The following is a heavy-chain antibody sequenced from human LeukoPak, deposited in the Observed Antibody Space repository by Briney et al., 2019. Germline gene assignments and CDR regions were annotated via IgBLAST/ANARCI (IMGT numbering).Heavy chain of an antibody. CDR2: ISYDGSNK. J-gene: IGHJ4*02. CDR1: GFTFSSYA. Sequence: GGSLRLSCAASGFTFSSYAMHWVRQAPGKGLEWVAVISYDGSNKYYADSVKGRFTISRDNSKNTLYLQMNSLRAEDTAVYYCARGRDYDFWSGPGYWGQGTLVTVSS. V-gene: IGHV3-30-3*01. D-gene: IGHD3-3*01. CDR3: ARGRDYDFWSGPGY.